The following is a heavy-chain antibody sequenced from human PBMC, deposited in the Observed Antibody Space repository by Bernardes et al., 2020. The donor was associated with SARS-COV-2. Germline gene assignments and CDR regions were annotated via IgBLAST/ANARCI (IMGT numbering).Heavy chain of an antibody. Sequence: GGSLRLSCAASGFTFGDYAMHWVRQAPGKGLEWVSGISWNSGSIGYADSVKGRFTISRDNAKNSLYLQMNSLRAEDTALYYCAKATVAGNFDYWGQGTLVTVSS. V-gene: IGHV3-9*01. CDR3: AKATVAGNFDY. CDR2: ISWNSGSI. J-gene: IGHJ4*02. CDR1: GFTFGDYA. D-gene: IGHD6-19*01.